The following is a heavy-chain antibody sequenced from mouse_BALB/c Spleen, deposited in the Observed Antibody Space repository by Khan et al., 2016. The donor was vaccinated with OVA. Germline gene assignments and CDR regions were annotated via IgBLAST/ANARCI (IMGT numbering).Heavy chain of an antibody. CDR2: ISSGGDT. V-gene: IGHV5-6-5*01. Sequence: EVELVESGGGLVKPGGSLKLSCAASGFTFSNYAMSWVRQTPEKRLEWVASISSGGDTYYPDSVKGRFTFSRDDARNILYLQMSSLRSEDTAMYYYARGDYYVSNYFDYWGQGTTLTVS. CDR3: ARGDYYVSNYFDY. CDR1: GFTFSNYA. D-gene: IGHD1-1*01. J-gene: IGHJ2*01.